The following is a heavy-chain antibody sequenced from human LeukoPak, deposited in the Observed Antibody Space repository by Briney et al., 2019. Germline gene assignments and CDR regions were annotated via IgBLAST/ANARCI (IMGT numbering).Heavy chain of an antibody. D-gene: IGHD3-3*01. CDR1: GYTLTELS. CDR3: VCFGVVTAGNWFDP. Sequence: ASVKVSFKVSGYTLTELSMHWVRQAPGKGLEWMGGFDPEDGETIYAQKFKGRVTMTEDTSTDTAYMELSSLRSEDTAVYYCVCFGVVTAGNWFDPWGQGTLVTVSS. V-gene: IGHV1-24*01. CDR2: FDPEDGET. J-gene: IGHJ5*02.